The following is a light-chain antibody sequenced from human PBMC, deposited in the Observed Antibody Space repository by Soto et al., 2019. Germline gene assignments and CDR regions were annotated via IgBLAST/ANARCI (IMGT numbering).Light chain of an antibody. CDR3: MQRSNWPPIT. Sequence: IVMTQCPLSVRVRXGEPASICCRPSPSLLHTDGDNYLVWYLQKPGKXXQLXXXLGSNRASGVPERLSGSGSGKDFTLKISRVEAEDVGVYYCMQRSNWPPITFGQGTRLEIK. J-gene: IGKJ5*01. CDR1: PSLLHTDGDNY. CDR2: LGS. V-gene: IGKV2-28*01.